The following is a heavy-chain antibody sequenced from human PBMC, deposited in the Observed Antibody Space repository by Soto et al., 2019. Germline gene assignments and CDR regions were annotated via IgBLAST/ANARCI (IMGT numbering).Heavy chain of an antibody. Sequence: SAISGDRVSSNRAAWNWIRQSPSRGLQWLGRTYYRSKGYNDYAVSVKSRITINPDTSKNQFSLQLNSVNPEDTAVYYCARGCRWRRIFDYWGQGNLFGVSP. CDR2: TYYRSKGYN. D-gene: IGHD6-13*01. CDR1: GDRVSSNRAA. CDR3: ARGCRWRRIFDY. J-gene: IGHJ4*02. V-gene: IGHV6-1*01.